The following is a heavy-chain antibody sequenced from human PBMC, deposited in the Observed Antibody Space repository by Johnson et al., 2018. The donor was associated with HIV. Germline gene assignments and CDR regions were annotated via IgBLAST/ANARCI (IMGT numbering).Heavy chain of an antibody. J-gene: IGHJ3*02. D-gene: IGHD3-22*01. CDR1: GFTFSSYG. CDR2: IRSKAYGGTT. Sequence: VQLVESGGGVVQPGRSLRLSCAASGFTFSSYGMHWVRQALGKGLEWVGFIRSKAYGGTTDYAASVKGRFTISRDDSRSIAYLQMNSLKTEDTAVYYCSKETRDRRSALDIWGQGTMVTVAA. CDR3: SKETRDRRSALDI. V-gene: IGHV3-49*04.